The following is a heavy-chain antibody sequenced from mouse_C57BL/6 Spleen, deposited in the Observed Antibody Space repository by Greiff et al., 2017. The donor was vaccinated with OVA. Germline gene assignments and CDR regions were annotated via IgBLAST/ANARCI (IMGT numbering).Heavy chain of an antibody. CDR2: ISDGGSHT. D-gene: IGHD2-5*01. V-gene: IGHV5-4*01. Sequence: EVKVVESGGGLVKPGGSLKLPCAASGFTFSSYAMSWVRQTPEMRLEWVANISDGGSHTYYPDNVKGRFTISRDNAKNNLYLQMSHLKSEDTAMYYYGRESNYEAYWGQGTLGTVSA. J-gene: IGHJ3*01. CDR1: GFTFSSYA. CDR3: GRESNYEAY.